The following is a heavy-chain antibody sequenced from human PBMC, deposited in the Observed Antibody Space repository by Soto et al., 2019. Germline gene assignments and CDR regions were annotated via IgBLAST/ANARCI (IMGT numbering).Heavy chain of an antibody. Sequence: QLQLQESGPGLVKPSETLSLTCTVSGGSISSSSYYWGWIRQPPGKGLEWIGSIYYSGSTYYNPSLKSRVTISVDTSKNQFSLKLSSVTAADTAVYYCARQYYGSGTRLDAFDIWGQGTMVTVSS. D-gene: IGHD3-10*01. CDR2: IYYSGST. CDR3: ARQYYGSGTRLDAFDI. CDR1: GGSISSSSYY. V-gene: IGHV4-39*01. J-gene: IGHJ3*02.